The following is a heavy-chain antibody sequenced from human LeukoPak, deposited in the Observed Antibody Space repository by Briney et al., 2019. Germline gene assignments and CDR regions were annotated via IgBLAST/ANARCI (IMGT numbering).Heavy chain of an antibody. Sequence: SVKVSCKASGFTFTSSAVQWVRQARGQRLEWIGWIVVGSGNTSYAQKFQERVTITRDMSTSTAYMELSSLRSEDTAVYYCAANYGSGSYYNDPYYYGMDVWGQGTTVTVSS. CDR2: IVVGSGNT. J-gene: IGHJ6*02. D-gene: IGHD3-10*01. CDR3: AANYGSGSYYNDPYYYGMDV. V-gene: IGHV1-58*01. CDR1: GFTFTSSA.